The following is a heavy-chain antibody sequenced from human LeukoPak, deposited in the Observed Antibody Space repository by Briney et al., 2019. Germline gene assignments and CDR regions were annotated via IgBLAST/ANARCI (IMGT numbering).Heavy chain of an antibody. D-gene: IGHD6-19*01. CDR3: ARKEHSSGWYVHDAFDI. Sequence: SETLSLTCTVSGGSISSYYWSWIRQPPGKGLEWIGEINHSGSTNYSPSLKSRVTISVDTSKNQFSLKLSSVTAADTAVYYCARKEHSSGWYVHDAFDIWGQGTMVTVSS. CDR1: GGSISSYY. J-gene: IGHJ3*02. CDR2: INHSGST. V-gene: IGHV4-34*01.